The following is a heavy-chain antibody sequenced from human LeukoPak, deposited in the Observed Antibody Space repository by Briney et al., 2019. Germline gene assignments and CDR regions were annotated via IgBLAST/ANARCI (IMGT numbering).Heavy chain of an antibody. CDR3: ARHNSVEDFDY. Sequence: KPSETLSLTCTVSGGSISSSSYYWGWIRQPPGKGLEWIGSIYYSGSTYYNPSLKSRVTISVDTSKNQFSLKLSSVTAADTAVYYCARHNSVEDFDYWGQGTLVTVSS. V-gene: IGHV4-39*01. CDR2: IYYSGST. CDR1: GGSISSSSYY. J-gene: IGHJ4*02. D-gene: IGHD2-21*01.